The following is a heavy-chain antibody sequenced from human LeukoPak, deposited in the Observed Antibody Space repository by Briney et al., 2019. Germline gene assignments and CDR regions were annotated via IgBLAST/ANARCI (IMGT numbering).Heavy chain of an antibody. V-gene: IGHV3-30*02. Sequence: GGSLRLSCAASGFTFSTDSMHWVRQAPGTGLEWVAFIRNDGSNEYYADSVKGRFTISRDNSKNTVYLQMNSLRAEDTAVYHCARRGGDWRSHNYWGQGTLVTVSS. CDR1: GFTFSTDS. J-gene: IGHJ4*02. CDR2: IRNDGSNE. CDR3: ARRGGDWRSHNY. D-gene: IGHD2-21*02.